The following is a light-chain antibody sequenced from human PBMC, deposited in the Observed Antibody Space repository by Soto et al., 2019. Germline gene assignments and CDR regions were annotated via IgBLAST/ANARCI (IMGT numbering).Light chain of an antibody. CDR1: SSDVGGYNY. CDR3: SSYTSSSTPVV. Sequence: QSVLTQPASVCGSPGQSITISCTGTSSDVGGYNYVSWYQQHPGKAPKLMIYEVSNRPSGVSNRFSGSKSGNTASLTISGLQAEDEADYYCSSYTSSSTPVVFGGGTKLTVL. J-gene: IGLJ2*01. V-gene: IGLV2-14*01. CDR2: EVS.